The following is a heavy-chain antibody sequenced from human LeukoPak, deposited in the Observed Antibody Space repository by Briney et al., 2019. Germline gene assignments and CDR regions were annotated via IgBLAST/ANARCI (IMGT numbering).Heavy chain of an antibody. Sequence: GGSLGLSRVGSGFTFSNSAVTWVRQAPGKGLEWVSVITSGGARTYYADAVKGRFSISRDNSKNTVLLQMNSLRADDTAVYYCGRGGATLWGQGTLVTVSS. CDR1: GFTFSNSA. CDR3: GRGGATL. D-gene: IGHD1-26*01. J-gene: IGHJ4*02. V-gene: IGHV3-23*01. CDR2: ITSGGART.